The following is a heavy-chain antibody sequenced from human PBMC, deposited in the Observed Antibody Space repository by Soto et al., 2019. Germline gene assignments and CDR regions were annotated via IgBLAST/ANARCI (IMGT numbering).Heavy chain of an antibody. CDR1: GFTFSAYG. CDR3: ARDIRGDFDY. Sequence: QVQLVESGGGVVQPGRSLTLSCVASGFTFSAYGMHWVRQAPGKGLEWVADIWYDGTKKYYLDSVKGRFTISRDDSKNTLYLQMNSLRVEDTAVYYCARDIRGDFDYWGQGTLVTVSS. V-gene: IGHV3-33*01. CDR2: IWYDGTKK. D-gene: IGHD1-20*01. J-gene: IGHJ4*02.